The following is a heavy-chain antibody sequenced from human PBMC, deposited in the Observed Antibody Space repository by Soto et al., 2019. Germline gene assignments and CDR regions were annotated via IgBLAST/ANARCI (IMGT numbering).Heavy chain of an antibody. CDR1: GFTFSRYG. CDR3: AREGPAGDFGY. CDR2: IWFDGSNN. Sequence: QVHLVESGGGVVQPGRSLRLSCAASGFTFSRYGMHWVRQAPGKGLEWVTLIWFDGSNNYYADSVKGRFTISKDNSNNMLYLQMNSLRADDTAIYYCAREGPAGDFGYWGQGTLVTVSS. V-gene: IGHV3-33*01. J-gene: IGHJ4*02.